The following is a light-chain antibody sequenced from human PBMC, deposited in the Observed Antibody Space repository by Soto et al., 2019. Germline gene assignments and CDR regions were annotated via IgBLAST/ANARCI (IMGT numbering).Light chain of an antibody. CDR3: QSYDSSLSGVV. CDR2: ANS. Sequence: QSVLTQPPSVSGAPGQRVTISCTGSSSNIGAGYDVQWYQQLPGTAPKLLIYANSDRPSGVPDRFSGSKSGTSASLAITGLHAEDEADYYCQSYDSSLSGVVFGGGTKLTVL. CDR1: SSNIGAGYD. J-gene: IGLJ2*01. V-gene: IGLV1-40*01.